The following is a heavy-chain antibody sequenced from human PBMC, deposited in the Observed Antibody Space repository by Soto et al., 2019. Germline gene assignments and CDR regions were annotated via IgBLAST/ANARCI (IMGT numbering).Heavy chain of an antibody. V-gene: IGHV3-48*01. CDR1: GFTFSSYS. D-gene: IGHD6-19*01. Sequence: EVQLVESGGGLVQPGGSLRLSCAASGFTFSSYSMNWVRQAPGKGLEWVSYISSSSSTIYYADSVKGRFTISRDNAKNSLYLQMNSLRAEHTAVYYCARSAQWLVGGLDYWGQGTLVTVSS. J-gene: IGHJ4*02. CDR2: ISSSSSTI. CDR3: ARSAQWLVGGLDY.